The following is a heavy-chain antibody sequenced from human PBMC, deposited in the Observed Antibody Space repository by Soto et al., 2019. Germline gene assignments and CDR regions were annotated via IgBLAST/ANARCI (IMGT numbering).Heavy chain of an antibody. CDR3: AREQRFSDLFDP. J-gene: IGHJ5*02. CDR2: IYSSVCF. V-gene: IGHV4-4*07. D-gene: IGHD3-3*01. Sequence: SETLSLTCTVTGGAISRYYWTWIRQSDGEGLEWIGRIYSSVCFNYTPSLESLLTISLATSMIYSSLILSSVTAAYTAVYYCAREQRFSDLFDPWAQGTLVTVSS. CDR1: GGAISRYY.